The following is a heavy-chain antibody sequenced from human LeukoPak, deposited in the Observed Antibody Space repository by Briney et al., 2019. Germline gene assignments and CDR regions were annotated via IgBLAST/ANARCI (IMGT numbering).Heavy chain of an antibody. D-gene: IGHD6-13*01. CDR1: GYTFTSYD. J-gene: IGHJ6*03. CDR2: MNPNSGNT. Sequence: ASVKVSCKASGYTFTSYDINWVRQATGQGLEWMGWMNPNSGNTGYAQKFQGRVAMTRNTSISTAYVELSSLRSEDTAVYYRARVLAAAGWAYYYYMDVWGKGTTVTVSS. CDR3: ARVLAAAGWAYYYYMDV. V-gene: IGHV1-8*01.